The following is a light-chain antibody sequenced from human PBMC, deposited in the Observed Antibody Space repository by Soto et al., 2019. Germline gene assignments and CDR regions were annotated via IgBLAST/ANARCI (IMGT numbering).Light chain of an antibody. Sequence: QSALTQPASVSGSPGRSVTISCTGTSTDVGDFNYVSWYQHLPGRAPKLIIYDVTNRPSGISYRFSASKSSRTASLTISGLQAEDEADYYCSSYSSSTTHVDFGGGTQLTVL. J-gene: IGLJ7*01. V-gene: IGLV2-14*03. CDR1: STDVGDFNY. CDR3: SSYSSSTTHVD. CDR2: DVT.